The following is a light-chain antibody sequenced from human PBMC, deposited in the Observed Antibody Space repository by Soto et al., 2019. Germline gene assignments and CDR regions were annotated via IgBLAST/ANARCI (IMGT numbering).Light chain of an antibody. CDR2: STN. CDR1: SGSVSTSYY. V-gene: IGLV8-61*01. Sequence: TVVTQEPSFSVSRGGTVTLTCGLSSGSVSTSYYPSWYQQTPGQAPRTLIYSTNTRSSGVPDRFSGSILGNKAALTITGAQADDESDYYCVLYMGSGISVFGTGTKVTVL. J-gene: IGLJ1*01. CDR3: VLYMGSGISV.